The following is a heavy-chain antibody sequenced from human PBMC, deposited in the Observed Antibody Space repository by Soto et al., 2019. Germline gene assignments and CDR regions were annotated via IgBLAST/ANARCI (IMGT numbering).Heavy chain of an antibody. Sequence: SGTLYLTYSATLCLFGSSACGRRIRQTPRKGLEWIGEIYHSGSTNYNPSLKSRVTISVDKSKNQFSLKLSSVTAADTAVYYCARVGHIVVVTAIRVGDAFDIWGQGTMVT. CDR2: IYHSGST. D-gene: IGHD2-21*02. CDR3: ARVGHIVVVTAIRVGDAFDI. V-gene: IGHV4-4*02. CDR1: LCLFGSSAC. J-gene: IGHJ3*02.